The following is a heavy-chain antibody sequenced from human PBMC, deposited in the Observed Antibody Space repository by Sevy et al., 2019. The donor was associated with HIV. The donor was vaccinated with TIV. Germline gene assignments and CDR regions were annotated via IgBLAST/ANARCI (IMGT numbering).Heavy chain of an antibody. V-gene: IGHV3-23*01. Sequence: GGSLRLSCAASGFTFSKYSMSWVRQPPGKGLEWVSTLSFGCGEINYADSVQGRFTISRVNSNSSVYLQMNNLRPEDTSVYYCAREGCTKPHDYWGQGTLVTVSS. J-gene: IGHJ4*02. CDR3: AREGCTKPHDY. CDR1: GFTFSKYS. CDR2: LSFGCGEI. D-gene: IGHD2-8*01.